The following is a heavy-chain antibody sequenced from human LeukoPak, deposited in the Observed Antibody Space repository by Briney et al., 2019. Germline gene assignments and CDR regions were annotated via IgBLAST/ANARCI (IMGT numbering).Heavy chain of an antibody. D-gene: IGHD6-13*01. CDR3: ARHLYSSSWYWFDP. CDR2: IYSGGST. Sequence: GGSLGLSCAASGFTVSSNYMSWVRQAPGKGLEWVSVIYSGGSTYYADSVKGRFTISRDNSKNTLYLQMNSLRAEDTAVYYCARHLYSSSWYWFDPWGQGTLVTVSS. J-gene: IGHJ5*02. CDR1: GFTVSSNY. V-gene: IGHV3-66*04.